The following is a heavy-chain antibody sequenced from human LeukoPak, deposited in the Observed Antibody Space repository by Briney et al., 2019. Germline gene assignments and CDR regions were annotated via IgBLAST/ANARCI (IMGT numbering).Heavy chain of an antibody. D-gene: IGHD3-3*01. CDR1: GFTFDDYA. J-gene: IGHJ4*02. V-gene: IGHV3-9*01. CDR2: ISWNSGSI. CDR3: AKDIFGVVGYYFDY. Sequence: PGGSLRLSCAASGFTFDDYAMYWVRQAPGKGLEWVSGISWNSGSIGYADSVKGRFTISRDNAKNSLYLQMNSLRAEDTALYYCAKDIFGVVGYYFDYWGQGTLVTVSS.